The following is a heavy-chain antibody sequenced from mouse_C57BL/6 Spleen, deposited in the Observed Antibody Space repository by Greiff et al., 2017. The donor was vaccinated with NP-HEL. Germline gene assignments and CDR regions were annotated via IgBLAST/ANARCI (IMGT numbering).Heavy chain of an antibody. V-gene: IGHV1-82*01. Sequence: QVQLQQSGPELVKPGASVKISCKASGYAFSSSWMNWVKQRPGKGLEWIGRIYPGDGDTNYNGKFKGKATLTADKSSSTAYMQLSSLTSDDSAVYFCAGSITTVVPYWYVDVWGTGTTVTVSS. CDR2: IYPGDGDT. J-gene: IGHJ1*03. D-gene: IGHD1-1*01. CDR3: AGSITTVVPYWYVDV. CDR1: GYAFSSSW.